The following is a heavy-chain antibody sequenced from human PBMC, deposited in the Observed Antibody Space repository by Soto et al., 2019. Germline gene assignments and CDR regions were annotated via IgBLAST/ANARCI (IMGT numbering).Heavy chain of an antibody. J-gene: IGHJ6*02. Sequence: SVKVSCKASGGTFSSYAISWVRQAPGQGLEWMGGIIPIFGTANYAQKFQGRVTITADESTSTAYMELSSLRSEDTAVYYCARDLRFLEWLSRTYYYGMDVWGQGTTVTVSS. CDR2: IIPIFGTA. CDR1: GGTFSSYA. CDR3: ARDLRFLEWLSRTYYYGMDV. V-gene: IGHV1-69*13. D-gene: IGHD3-3*01.